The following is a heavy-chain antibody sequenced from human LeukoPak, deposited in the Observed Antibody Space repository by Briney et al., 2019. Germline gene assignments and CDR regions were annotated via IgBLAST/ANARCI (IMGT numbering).Heavy chain of an antibody. D-gene: IGHD3-16*01. CDR1: GFTVSGTH. J-gene: IGHJ4*02. CDR2: IYTGGTT. CDR3: ARDQATSGGGLDS. Sequence: GGSLRLSCAASGFTVSGTHMSRVRQAPGKGLEGVSAIYTGGTTYYSDSVEGRFAISRDKSKNTLYLQMDSLRVEDTAVYYCARDQATSGGGLDSWGQGTLVTVSS. V-gene: IGHV3-53*01.